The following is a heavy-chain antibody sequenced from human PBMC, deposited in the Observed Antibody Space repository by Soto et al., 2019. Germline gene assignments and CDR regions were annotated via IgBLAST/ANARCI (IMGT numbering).Heavy chain of an antibody. V-gene: IGHV3-48*03. CDR2: ISSSGSTI. J-gene: IGHJ4*02. CDR3: ARDRSPPGGTTSYFDY. D-gene: IGHD1-7*01. CDR1: GFTFSSYE. Sequence: GGSLRLSCAASGFTFSSYEMNWVRQAPGKGLEWVSYISSSGSTIYYADSVKGRFTISRDNAKNSLYLQMNSLRAEDTAVYYCARDRSPPGGTTSYFDYWGQGTLVTVSS.